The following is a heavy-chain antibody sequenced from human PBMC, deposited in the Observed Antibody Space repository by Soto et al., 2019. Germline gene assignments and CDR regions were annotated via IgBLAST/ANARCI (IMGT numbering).Heavy chain of an antibody. CDR1: GFTFSSYG. D-gene: IGHD2-15*01. Sequence: QVQLVESGGGVVQPGRSLRLSCAASGFTFSSYGMHWVRQAPGQGLERVAVISYDGSNKYYADSVKGRFTISRDNSKNTLYLQMNSLGDEDTAVYYCAKDQDRIRRYGMDVWGKGTKVTVSS. CDR2: ISYDGSNK. J-gene: IGHJ6*04. CDR3: AKDQDRIRRYGMDV. V-gene: IGHV3-30*18.